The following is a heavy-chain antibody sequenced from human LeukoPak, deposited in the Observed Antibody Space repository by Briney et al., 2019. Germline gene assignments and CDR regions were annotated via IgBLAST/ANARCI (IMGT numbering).Heavy chain of an antibody. CDR3: AKDLDSSWLFDY. D-gene: IGHD6-13*01. CDR2: ISGSGGST. CDR1: GFTFSSYA. Sequence: GGSLRLSCAASGFTFSSYAMSWVRQAPGRGLEWVSAISGSGGSTYYADSVKGRFTISRDNSKNTLYLQMNSLRAEDTAVYYCAKDLDSSWLFDYWGQGTLVTVSS. J-gene: IGHJ4*02. V-gene: IGHV3-23*01.